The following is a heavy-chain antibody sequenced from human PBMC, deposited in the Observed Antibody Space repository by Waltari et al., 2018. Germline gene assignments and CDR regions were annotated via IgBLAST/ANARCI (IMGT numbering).Heavy chain of an antibody. Sequence: EVQLVESGGGLVKPGGSLRLSCAASGFTFSSYSMNWVRQAPGKGLEWVSSISSSSSYIYYADSVKGRFTISRDNAKNSLYLQMNSLRAEDTAVYDCARPANPYSPIAAAGIWGQGTLVTVSS. D-gene: IGHD6-13*01. CDR3: ARPANPYSPIAAAGI. J-gene: IGHJ4*02. CDR2: ISSSSSYI. CDR1: GFTFSSYS. V-gene: IGHV3-21*01.